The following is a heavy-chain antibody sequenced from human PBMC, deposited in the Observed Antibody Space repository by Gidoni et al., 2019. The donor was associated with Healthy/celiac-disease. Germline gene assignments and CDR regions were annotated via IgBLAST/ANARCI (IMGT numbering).Heavy chain of an antibody. CDR2: ISGSGGST. Sequence: EVQLLESGGGLVQPGGSLRLSCAASGFTFSSDAMSWVRQAPGKGLEWVSAISGSGGSTYYADSVKGRFTISRDNSKNTLYLQMNSLRAEDTAVYYCAKGGQQLATYYYYGMDVWGQGTTVTVSS. V-gene: IGHV3-23*01. J-gene: IGHJ6*02. CDR1: GFTFSSDA. CDR3: AKGGQQLATYYYYGMDV. D-gene: IGHD6-13*01.